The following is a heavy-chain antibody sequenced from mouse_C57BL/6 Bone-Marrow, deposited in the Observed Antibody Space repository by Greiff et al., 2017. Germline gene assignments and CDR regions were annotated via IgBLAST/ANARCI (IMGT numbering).Heavy chain of an antibody. Sequence: EVQGVESGPVLVKPGASVKMSCKASGYTFTDYYMNWVKQSHGKSLEWIGVINPYNGGTSYNQKFKGKATLTVDKSSSTAYMELNSLTSEDSAVYYCARDYFGSSPDYWGQGTTLTVSS. CDR3: ARDYFGSSPDY. CDR2: INPYNGGT. D-gene: IGHD1-1*01. CDR1: GYTFTDYY. J-gene: IGHJ2*01. V-gene: IGHV1-19*01.